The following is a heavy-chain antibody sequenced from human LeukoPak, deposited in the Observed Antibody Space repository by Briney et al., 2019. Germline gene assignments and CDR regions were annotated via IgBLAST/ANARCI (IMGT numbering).Heavy chain of an antibody. V-gene: IGHV3-30*18. Sequence: PGGSLRLSCAASGVTLSPYGMHWVRQPPGKGLEGVAVISYEGGTQHYADSVKGRFIISRDNPRNTLYLQMNILRTEDTAVYYCAKEGTPQVSTWYDLWGQGTQVIVSS. CDR1: GVTLSPYG. CDR3: AKEGTPQVSTWYDL. D-gene: IGHD3-10*01. J-gene: IGHJ5*02. CDR2: ISYEGGTQ.